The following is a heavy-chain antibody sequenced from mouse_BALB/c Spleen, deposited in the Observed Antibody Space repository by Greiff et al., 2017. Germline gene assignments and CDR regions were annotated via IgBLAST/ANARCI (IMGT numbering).Heavy chain of an antibody. D-gene: IGHD1-1*01. V-gene: IGHV5-17*02. CDR2: ISSGSSTI. Sequence: DVKLVESGGGLVQPGGSRKLSCAASGFTFSSFGMHWVRQAPEKGLEWVAYISSGSSTIYYADTVKGRFTISRDNPKNTLFLQMTSLRSEDTAMYYCARSYYGSSYHWYFDVWGAGTTVTVSS. CDR1: GFTFSSFG. J-gene: IGHJ1*01. CDR3: ARSYYGSSYHWYFDV.